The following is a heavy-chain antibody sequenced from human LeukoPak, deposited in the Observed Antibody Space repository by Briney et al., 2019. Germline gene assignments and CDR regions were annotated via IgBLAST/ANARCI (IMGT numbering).Heavy chain of an antibody. CDR2: IYYSEST. J-gene: IGHJ6*04. CDR1: GGSISGYY. CDR3: ARVLNDCSGGSCYVGLSDYYYYGMDV. Sequence: SETLSLTCTVSGGSISGYYWSWIRQPPGKGLEWIGYIYYSESTNYNPSLKSRVTISVDPSKNQFSLKLSSVTAADTAVYYCARVLNDCSGGSCYVGLSDYYYYGMDVWGKGTTVTVSS. V-gene: IGHV4-59*01. D-gene: IGHD2-15*01.